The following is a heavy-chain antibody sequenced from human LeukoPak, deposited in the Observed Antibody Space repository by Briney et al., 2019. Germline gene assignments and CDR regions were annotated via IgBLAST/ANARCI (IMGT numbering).Heavy chain of an antibody. CDR2: ISVSVGSI. CDR3: AEDVDIWRYNWFDP. CDR1: GFTFSSYA. J-gene: IGHJ5*02. V-gene: IGHV3-23*01. D-gene: IGHD5-12*01. Sequence: GGSLRLSCAASGFTFSSYAMSWVRQAPGKGLEWVSAISVSVGSIYYAESVKGRFTISRDNSKNTLYMQMNSLRAEDTAVYYCAEDVDIWRYNWFDPWGQGTLVTVSS.